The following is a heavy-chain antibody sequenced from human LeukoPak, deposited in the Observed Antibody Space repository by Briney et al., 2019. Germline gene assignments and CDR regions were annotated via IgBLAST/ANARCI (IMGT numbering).Heavy chain of an antibody. Sequence: SETLSLTCTVSGGSISSYYWSWIRQPPGKGLEWIGSIYYSGSTYYNPSLKSRVTISVDTSKNQFSLKLSSVTAADTAVYYCARHPRIAVAIDYWGQGTLVTVSS. CDR2: IYYSGST. V-gene: IGHV4-59*05. CDR3: ARHPRIAVAIDY. D-gene: IGHD6-19*01. J-gene: IGHJ4*02. CDR1: GGSISSYY.